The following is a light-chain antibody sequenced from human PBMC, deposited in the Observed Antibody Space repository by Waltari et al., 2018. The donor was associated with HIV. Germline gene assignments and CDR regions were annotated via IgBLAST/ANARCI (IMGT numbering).Light chain of an antibody. CDR3: QSYDSRLSGSV. CDR2: ANT. CDR1: RSPIGTGAD. J-gene: IGLJ3*02. V-gene: IGLV1-40*01. Sequence: QSALTQPPSVSGPPGQRVTISCTGTRSPIGTGADVHCYQQLPGTAPKLPIYANTKRPSGGPDRFSGSKSGTSASLAITGLQAEDEADYYCQSYDSRLSGSVFGGGTKLTVL.